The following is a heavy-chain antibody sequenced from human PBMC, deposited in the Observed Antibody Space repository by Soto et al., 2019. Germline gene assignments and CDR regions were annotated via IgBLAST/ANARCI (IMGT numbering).Heavy chain of an antibody. J-gene: IGHJ4*02. CDR1: GFTFSSYW. CDR3: ARDDSSGYYSGVIDY. V-gene: IGHV3-74*01. D-gene: IGHD3-22*01. Sequence: GGSLRLSCAASGFTFSSYWMHWVRQAPGKGLVWVSRINSDGSSTSYADSVKGRFTISRDNAKNTLYLQMNSLRAEDTAVYYCARDDSSGYYSGVIDYWGQGTLVTVSS. CDR2: INSDGSST.